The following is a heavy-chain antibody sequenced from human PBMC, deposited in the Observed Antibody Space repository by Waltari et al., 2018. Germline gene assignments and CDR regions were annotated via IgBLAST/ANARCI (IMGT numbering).Heavy chain of an antibody. CDR2: IYYSGST. D-gene: IGHD5-12*01. V-gene: IGHV4-31*03. J-gene: IGHJ4*02. CDR1: GGSISSGGYY. Sequence: QVQLQESGPGLVKPSQTLSLTCTVSGGSISSGGYYWSWIRQHPGKGLEWIGYIYYSGSTYYNPSLKSRVTISVDTSKNQFSLKLSSVTAADTAVYYCARKVLGGYDGGGRYYFDYWGQGTLVTVSS. CDR3: ARKVLGGYDGGGRYYFDY.